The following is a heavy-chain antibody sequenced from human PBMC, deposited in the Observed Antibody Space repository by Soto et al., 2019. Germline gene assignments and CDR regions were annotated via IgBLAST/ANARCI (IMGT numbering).Heavy chain of an antibody. CDR2: IYYSGTT. J-gene: IGHJ6*02. Sequence: SETLSLTCTVSGGSISGAYWSWIRQRPGQGQEWIGYIYYSGTTNYSPSLEGRVTISVDTSKNQFYLKLSSVTAADTAVYYCAKLDKLFYFDWVGYYYHILNFWAQATSETVSS. V-gene: IGHV4-59*08. D-gene: IGHD3-9*01. CDR1: GGSISGAY. CDR3: AKLDKLFYFDWVGYYYHILNF.